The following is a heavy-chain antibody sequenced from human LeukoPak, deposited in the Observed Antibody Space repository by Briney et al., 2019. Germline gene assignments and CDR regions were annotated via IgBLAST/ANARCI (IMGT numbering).Heavy chain of an antibody. J-gene: IGHJ4*02. V-gene: IGHV1-8*03. Sequence: GAPVKVSCKAPGYTFTSYDINWVRQATGQGLEWMGWMNPNSGNTGYAQKFQGRVTITRNTSISTAYMELSSLRSDDTAVYYCARPTDYYEANWDYWGQGTLVTVSS. CDR2: MNPNSGNT. CDR1: GYTFTSYD. D-gene: IGHD1-26*01. CDR3: ARPTDYYEANWDY.